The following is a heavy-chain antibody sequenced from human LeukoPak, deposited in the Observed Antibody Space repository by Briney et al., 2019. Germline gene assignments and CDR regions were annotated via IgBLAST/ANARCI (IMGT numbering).Heavy chain of an antibody. V-gene: IGHV1-69*04. CDR2: IIPILGIA. Sequence: GTSVKVSCKASGGTFSSYAISWVRQAPGQGLEWMGRIIPILGIANYAQKFQGRVTITADKSTSTAYMELSSLRSEDTAAYYCARGSSGSYAIYYYYGMDVWGQGTTVTVSS. J-gene: IGHJ6*02. CDR3: ARGSSGSYAIYYYYGMDV. CDR1: GGTFSSYA. D-gene: IGHD1-26*01.